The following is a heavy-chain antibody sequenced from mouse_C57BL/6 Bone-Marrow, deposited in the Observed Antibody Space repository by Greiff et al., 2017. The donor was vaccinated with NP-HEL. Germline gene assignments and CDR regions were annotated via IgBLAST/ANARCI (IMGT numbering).Heavy chain of an antibody. D-gene: IGHD2-5*01. J-gene: IGHJ4*01. CDR1: GYSITSGYY. CDR2: ISYDGSN. Sequence: ESGPGLVKPSQSLSLTCSVTGYSITSGYYWNWIRQFPGNKLEWMGYISYDGSNNYNPSLKNRISITRDTSKNQFFLKLNSVTTEDTATYYCARKGGYSIYYAMDYWGQGTSVTVSS. V-gene: IGHV3-6*01. CDR3: ARKGGYSIYYAMDY.